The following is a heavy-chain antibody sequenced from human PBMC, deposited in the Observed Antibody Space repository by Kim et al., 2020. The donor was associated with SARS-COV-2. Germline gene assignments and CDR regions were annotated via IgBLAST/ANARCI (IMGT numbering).Heavy chain of an antibody. CDR2: IKSKTDGGTT. V-gene: IGHV3-15*01. J-gene: IGHJ6*02. CDR1: GFTFSNAW. CDR3: TTDLRGGDYYYYGMDV. D-gene: IGHD2-21*01. Sequence: GGSLRLSCAASGFTFSNAWMSWVRQAPGKGLEWVGRIKSKTDGGTTDYAAPVKGRFTISRDDSKNTLYLQMNSLKTEDTAVYYCTTDLRGGDYYYYGMDVWGQWTTVTVSS.